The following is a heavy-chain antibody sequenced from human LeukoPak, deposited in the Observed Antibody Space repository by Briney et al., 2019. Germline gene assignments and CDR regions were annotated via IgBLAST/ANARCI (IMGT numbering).Heavy chain of an antibody. V-gene: IGHV4-34*01. Sequence: PSETLSLTCAVYGGSFSGYYWSWIRQPPGKGLEWIGEINHSGSTNYNPSLKSRVTISVDTSKNQFSLKLSSVTAADTAVYYCARVTDDSSGYYPSQYYYMDVWGKGTTVTVSS. J-gene: IGHJ6*03. CDR1: GGSFSGYY. CDR3: ARVTDDSSGYYPSQYYYMDV. CDR2: INHSGST. D-gene: IGHD3-22*01.